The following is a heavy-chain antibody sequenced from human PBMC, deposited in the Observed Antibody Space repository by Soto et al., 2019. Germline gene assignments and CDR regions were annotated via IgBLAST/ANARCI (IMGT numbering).Heavy chain of an antibody. CDR1: GYTLTSYA. CDR2: INAGNGNT. CDR3: ARGYSKAMAYNWFDT. D-gene: IGHD5-18*01. Sequence: ASVKVSCKASGYTLTSYAMHWVRQAPGQRLEWMGWINAGNGNTKYSQKFQGRVTITRDTSASTAYMELSSLRSEDTAVYYCARGYSKAMAYNWFDTWGQGTLVTVSS. V-gene: IGHV1-3*01. J-gene: IGHJ5*02.